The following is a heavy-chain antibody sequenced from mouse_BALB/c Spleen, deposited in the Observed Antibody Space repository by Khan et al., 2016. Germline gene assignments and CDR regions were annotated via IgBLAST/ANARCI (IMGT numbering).Heavy chain of an antibody. CDR3: ARGDPYYPMDY. CDR1: GFNIKDTY. J-gene: IGHJ4*01. Sequence: EVQLQESGAELVKPGASVKLSCTASGFNIKDTYMHWVKQRPEQGLEWIGRIDPANGNTKYEPKFQGKVTITADTSSNTAYLQLNSLTSEDTAVYYCARGDPYYPMDYWGQGTSVTVSS. CDR2: IDPANGNT. V-gene: IGHV14-3*02. D-gene: IGHD3-3*01.